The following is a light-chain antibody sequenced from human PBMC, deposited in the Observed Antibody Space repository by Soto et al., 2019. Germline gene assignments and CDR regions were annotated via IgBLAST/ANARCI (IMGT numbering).Light chain of an antibody. CDR3: CSYGGTFYV. V-gene: IGLV2-11*01. CDR1: SSDVDDYNY. CDR2: DVS. J-gene: IGLJ1*01. Sequence: ALTQPRSVSGSPGQSVTISCTGTSSDVDDYNYVSWFQQHPGKAPKLMIYDVSERPSGVPDRFSGPKSGNTASLTISGLQAEDEADYYCCSYGGTFYVFGTGTKVTVL.